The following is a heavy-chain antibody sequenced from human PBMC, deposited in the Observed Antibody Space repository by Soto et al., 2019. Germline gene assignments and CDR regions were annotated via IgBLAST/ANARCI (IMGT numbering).Heavy chain of an antibody. CDR2: INGGNGNT. J-gene: IGHJ4*02. V-gene: IGHV1-3*01. D-gene: IGHD1-26*01. Sequence: ASVKVSCKASGNTVPNYSIHWVRQAPGQRLEWMGWINGGNGNTYYSEHFQGRVTVTRDTSAGTVYMQLSSLTSEDTAVYYCARDDSGFSGSHYIDCFNYWGQGALVTVSS. CDR1: GNTVPNYS. CDR3: ARDDSGFSGSHYIDCFNY.